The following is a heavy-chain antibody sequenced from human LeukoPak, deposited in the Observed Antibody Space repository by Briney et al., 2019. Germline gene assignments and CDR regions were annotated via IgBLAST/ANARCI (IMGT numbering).Heavy chain of an antibody. CDR1: GFTFSSYA. Sequence: GGSLRLSCAASGFTFSSYAMSWVRQAPGKGLEWVSAISGSGGSTNYADSVKGRFTISRDNSKNMLYLQMNSLRAEDTAVYYCAKDRQWELLPYYFDYWGQGTLVTVSS. V-gene: IGHV3-23*01. CDR2: ISGSGGST. CDR3: AKDRQWELLPYYFDY. D-gene: IGHD1-26*01. J-gene: IGHJ4*02.